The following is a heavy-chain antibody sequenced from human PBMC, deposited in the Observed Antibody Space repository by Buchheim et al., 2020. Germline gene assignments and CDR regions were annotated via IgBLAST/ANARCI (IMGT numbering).Heavy chain of an antibody. J-gene: IGHJ6*02. CDR3: ARDEYCSGPICRFGMDV. V-gene: IGHV3-30-3*01. D-gene: IGHD2-15*01. CDR1: GFTFSNYA. CDR2: ISYEETNK. Sequence: QVQLVESGGGVVQPGRSLRLSCAAPGFTFSNYAMHWVRQAPGKGLEWVAFISYEETNKYYADSVKGRFTIPRDNSKNTVYLQMNTLRPEDTAVYYCARDEYCSGPICRFGMDVWGQGTT.